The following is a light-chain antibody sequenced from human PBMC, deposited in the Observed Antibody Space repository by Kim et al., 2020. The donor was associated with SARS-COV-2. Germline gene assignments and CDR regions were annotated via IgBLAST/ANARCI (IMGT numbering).Light chain of an antibody. J-gene: IGKJ2*03. CDR1: RTLYIHY. CDR3: QPVGSSTYS. Sequence: LSPGGGASLSCRASRTLYIHYLGRFQTKPGQAPRPPLYCTIIRAPGLPDRFSGGGSETDFTFHISRLEPEDLAVYYWQPVGSSTYSFGQGTKL. CDR2: CTI. V-gene: IGKV3-20*01.